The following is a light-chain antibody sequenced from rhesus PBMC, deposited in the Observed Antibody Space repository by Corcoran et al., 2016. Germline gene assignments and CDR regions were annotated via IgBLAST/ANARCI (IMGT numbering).Light chain of an antibody. CDR3: QQYSSRPWT. V-gene: IGKV1-22*01. CDR1: QGISSW. CDR2: KAS. J-gene: IGKJ1*01. Sequence: DIQMTQSPSSLSASVGDTVTITCRASQGISSWLAWYQQKPGKAPKLLIYKASSLQSGVPSRFSGSGAGTDVTLTISSLQYEDSATYYCQQYSSRPWTFGQGTKVEIK.